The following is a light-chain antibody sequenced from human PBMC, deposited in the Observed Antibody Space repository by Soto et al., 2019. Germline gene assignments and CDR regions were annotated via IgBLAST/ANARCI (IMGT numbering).Light chain of an antibody. J-gene: IGLJ2*01. CDR3: SSYTSSNGVV. CDR1: SSDVGGYNY. Sequence: QSALTQPASLSGSPGQSITISCTGTSSDVGGYNYVSWYQQHPGKAPKLMIYDVSNRPSGVSNRFSGSKSGNTASLTISGIQAEDEADYYCSSYTSSNGVVFGGGTKLTVL. CDR2: DVS. V-gene: IGLV2-14*01.